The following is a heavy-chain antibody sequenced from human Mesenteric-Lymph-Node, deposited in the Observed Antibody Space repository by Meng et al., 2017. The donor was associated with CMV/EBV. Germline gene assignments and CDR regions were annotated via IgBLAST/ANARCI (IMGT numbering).Heavy chain of an antibody. CDR3: ARDPSYWYFDL. CDR1: GGSISSYY. J-gene: IGHJ2*01. V-gene: IGHV4-59*01. Sequence: GSLRLSCTVSGGSISSYYWSWIRQPPGKGLEWIGHIYYNGSTNYNPSLKSRVTISVDTSKNQFSLRLSSVTAADRAVYYCARDPSYWYFDLWGRGTLVTVSS. CDR2: IYYNGST.